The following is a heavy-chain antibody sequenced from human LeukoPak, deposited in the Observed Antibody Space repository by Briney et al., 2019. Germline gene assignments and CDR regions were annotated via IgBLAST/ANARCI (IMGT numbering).Heavy chain of an antibody. D-gene: IGHD3-22*01. J-gene: IGHJ4*02. CDR2: INHSGST. CDR1: GGSFSGYY. Sequence: SETLSLTCAVYGGSFSGYYWSWIRQPPGKGLEWIGEINHSGSTNYNPSLKSRVTISVDTSNNQFSLRLSSVTAADTAVYYCASRQQLRGSGYSRWGQGTLVTVSS. CDR3: ASRQQLRGSGYSR. V-gene: IGHV4-34*01.